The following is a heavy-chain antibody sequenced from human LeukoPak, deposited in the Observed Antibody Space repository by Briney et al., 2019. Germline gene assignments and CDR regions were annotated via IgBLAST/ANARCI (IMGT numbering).Heavy chain of an antibody. Sequence: ASVKVSCKVSGYTLTELSMHWVRQAPGKGLEWMGGFDPEDGETIYAQKFQGRVTMTEDTSTDTAYMELSSLRSEDTAVYYCATADAGSGYYREFDYWGQGTLVTVSS. CDR3: ATADAGSGYYREFDY. CDR1: GYTLTELS. CDR2: FDPEDGET. D-gene: IGHD3-22*01. J-gene: IGHJ4*02. V-gene: IGHV1-24*01.